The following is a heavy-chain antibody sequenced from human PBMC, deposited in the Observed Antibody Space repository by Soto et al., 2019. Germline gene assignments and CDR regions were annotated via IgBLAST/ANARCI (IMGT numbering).Heavy chain of an antibody. CDR3: VRGTSIFALRSPFDP. J-gene: IGHJ5*02. CDR1: EFDFSNFA. CDR2: ISYDGDTQ. Sequence: QVQLEESGGGVVQPGRSLRLSCAASEFDFSNFAMHWVRQAPGKGLEWMAVISYDGDTQYYADSAKGRFTISRDNSKNTLYLQLHSLTSEATAVYYCVRGTSIFALRSPFDPWGQGTLVSVSS. D-gene: IGHD3-3*01. V-gene: IGHV3-30-3*01.